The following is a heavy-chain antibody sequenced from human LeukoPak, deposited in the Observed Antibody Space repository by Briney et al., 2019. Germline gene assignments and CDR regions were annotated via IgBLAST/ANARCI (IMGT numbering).Heavy chain of an antibody. CDR1: GYTFTSYG. V-gene: IGHV1-18*01. J-gene: IGHJ4*02. CDR3: ARGADYGDYGGDFDY. D-gene: IGHD4-17*01. Sequence: GASVTVSCKASGYTFTSYGISWVRQAPGQGLEWMGWISAYNGNTNYAQKLQGRVTMTTDTSTSTAYMELRSLRSDDTAVYYCARGADYGDYGGDFDYWGQGPLVTVSS. CDR2: ISAYNGNT.